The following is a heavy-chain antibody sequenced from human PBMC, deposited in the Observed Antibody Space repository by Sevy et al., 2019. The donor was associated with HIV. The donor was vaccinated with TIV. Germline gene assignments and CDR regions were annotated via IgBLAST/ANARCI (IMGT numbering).Heavy chain of an antibody. D-gene: IGHD2-15*01. J-gene: IGHJ5*02. CDR2: IGHDGNKY. CDR1: GFTLSSVG. V-gene: IGHV3-30*02. CDR3: AKDYCIGNDCFLGWFDP. Sequence: GGSLRLSCAASGFTLSSVGIHWVRLTPGTGLEWLAFIGHDGNKYFYGASVKGRITTSRDNSKNTVSPQMNSLRVEDTAIYYCAKDYCIGNDCFLGWFDPRGQGTVVTVSS.